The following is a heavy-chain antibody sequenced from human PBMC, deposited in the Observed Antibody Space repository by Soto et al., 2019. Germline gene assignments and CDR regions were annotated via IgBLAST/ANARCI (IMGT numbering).Heavy chain of an antibody. Sequence: GDTLNISFKGSGYSFTSYWIGWVRQMPGKGLEWMGVIYPGDSDTRYSPSFQGQVTISADKSISTAYLQWSSLKASDTAMYYCTRQYNYGMDVWGQGTTVTVS. J-gene: IGHJ6*02. CDR3: TRQYNYGMDV. V-gene: IGHV5-51*01. CDR2: IYPGDSDT. CDR1: GYSFTSYW.